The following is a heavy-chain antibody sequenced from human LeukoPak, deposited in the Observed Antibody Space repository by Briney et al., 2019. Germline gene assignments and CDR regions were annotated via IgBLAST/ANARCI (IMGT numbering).Heavy chain of an antibody. CDR1: GFTFDDYA. CDR3: ARGSVQLWLRDTYYYMDV. V-gene: IGHV3-20*04. Sequence: GESLRFSSAASGFTFDDYAMNWVRQVPGRGLEWVSGINWNGRITEYADSVKDRFTISRQNTKNSLYLYMNNLGGEDTALYFCARGSVQLWLRDTYYYMDVWGKGTTVTVSS. D-gene: IGHD5-18*01. CDR2: INWNGRIT. J-gene: IGHJ6*03.